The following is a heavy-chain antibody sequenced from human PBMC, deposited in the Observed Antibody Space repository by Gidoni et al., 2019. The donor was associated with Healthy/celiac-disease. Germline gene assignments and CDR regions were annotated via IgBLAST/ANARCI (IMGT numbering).Heavy chain of an antibody. CDR2: IDPSDSYT. J-gene: IGHJ6*02. Sequence: EVQLVQSGAEVKKPGESLRISCKGSGYSFTSYWISWVRQMPGKGLEWMGRIDPSDSYTNYSPSFQGHVTISADKSISTAYLQWSSLKASDTAMYYCAGPNDYGGDTDYYYYGMDVWGQGTTVTVSS. D-gene: IGHD4-17*01. V-gene: IGHV5-10-1*03. CDR1: GYSFTSYW. CDR3: AGPNDYGGDTDYYYYGMDV.